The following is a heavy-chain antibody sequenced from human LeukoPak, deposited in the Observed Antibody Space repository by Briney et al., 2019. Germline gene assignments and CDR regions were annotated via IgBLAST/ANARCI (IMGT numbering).Heavy chain of an antibody. V-gene: IGHV3-66*02. CDR2: IYSGGST. J-gene: IGHJ4*02. CDR3: ARDFITMIVVVTPGDY. CDR1: GFTVSSNY. Sequence: GGSLRLSCAASGFTVSSNYMSWVRQAPGKGLEWVSVIYSGGSTYYADSVKGRFAISRDNSKNTLYLQMNSLRAEDTAVYYCARDFITMIVVVTPGDYWGQGTLVTVSS. D-gene: IGHD3-22*01.